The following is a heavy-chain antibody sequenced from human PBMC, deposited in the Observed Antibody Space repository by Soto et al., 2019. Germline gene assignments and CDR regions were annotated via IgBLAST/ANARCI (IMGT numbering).Heavy chain of an antibody. CDR3: ARHPSDFWFEP. CDR2: IYYSGST. Sequence: SETLSLPVRFSGGSISSSRYFLGWIRQPPGKGLEWIGSIYYSGSTYYNPSLKSRVTVSVDTSKNQFSLKLSSVTAADTAVYYCARHPSDFWFEPWGQGTLVTVSS. V-gene: IGHV4-39*01. CDR1: GGSISSSRYF. D-gene: IGHD2-21*02. J-gene: IGHJ5*02.